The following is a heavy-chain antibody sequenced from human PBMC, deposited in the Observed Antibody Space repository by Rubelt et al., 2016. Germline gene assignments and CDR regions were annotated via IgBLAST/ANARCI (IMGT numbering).Heavy chain of an antibody. CDR1: GFVFSNFW. D-gene: IGHD1-26*01. CDR2: ISGRGGTT. V-gene: IGHV3-23*04. J-gene: IGHJ5*01. CDR3: AKQGADVVLLSAWFES. Sequence: EVQLVESGGGLVQPEGSLRPSCAASGFVFSNFWMYWVRQAPGKGLEWVSSISGRGGTTFYADSVKGRFTISRDNSKSTLYLQEDSAAVDDTALCYCAKQGADVVLLSAWFESWGQGTLVTVSA.